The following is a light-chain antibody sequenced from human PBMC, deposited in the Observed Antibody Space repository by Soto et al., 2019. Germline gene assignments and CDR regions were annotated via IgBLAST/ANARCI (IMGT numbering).Light chain of an antibody. V-gene: IGKV1-5*01. J-gene: IGKJ4*01. Sequence: DIQMTQSPSSLSASIGDGVTITCRASQYISSWLAWYHQKPGKAPKLLMFDTFSLATGIPYRFSGSRSGTDFTLTISSLQPEDYATYYCQKYDSSSPLTFGGGTKVDIK. CDR1: QYISSW. CDR3: QKYDSSSPLT. CDR2: DTF.